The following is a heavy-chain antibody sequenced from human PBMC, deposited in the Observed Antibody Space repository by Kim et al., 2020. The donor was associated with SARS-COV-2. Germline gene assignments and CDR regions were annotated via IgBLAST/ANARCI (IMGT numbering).Heavy chain of an antibody. Sequence: SETLSLTCTVSGDSITSGGYYWNWICQQPGKGLEWIGSIYYGGNTHYIPSLKSRLTISVDTSKNHFSLNLNSATAADTAVYYCARDDSLGGFDYWGQGILVTVSA. CDR1: GDSITSGGYY. J-gene: IGHJ4*02. CDR3: ARDDSLGGFDY. V-gene: IGHV4-31*03. CDR2: IYYGGNT. D-gene: IGHD7-27*01.